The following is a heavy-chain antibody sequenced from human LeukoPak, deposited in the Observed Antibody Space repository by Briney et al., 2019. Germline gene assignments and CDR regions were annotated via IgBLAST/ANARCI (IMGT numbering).Heavy chain of an antibody. CDR2: INHSGST. J-gene: IGHJ3*02. Sequence: SETLSLTCAVYGGSFSGYYWSWIRQPPGKGLESIGEINHSGSTNYNPSLKSRVTISVDTSKNQFSLKLSSVTAADTAVYYCARAFTVILSFDIWGQGTMVTVSS. CDR3: ARAFTVILSFDI. V-gene: IGHV4-34*01. D-gene: IGHD4-11*01. CDR1: GGSFSGYY.